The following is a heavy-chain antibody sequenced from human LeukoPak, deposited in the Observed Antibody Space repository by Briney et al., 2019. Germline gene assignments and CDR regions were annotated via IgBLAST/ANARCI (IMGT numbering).Heavy chain of an antibody. V-gene: IGHV4-39*01. Sequence: SETLSLTCTVSGGSISSSSYYWGWIRQPPGKGLEWIGSIYYSGSTYYNPSLKSRVTISVDTSKNQFSLKLSSVTAADTAVYYCARHGGLGLGWFDPWGQGTLVTVSS. J-gene: IGHJ5*02. CDR1: GGSISSSSYY. CDR3: ARHGGLGLGWFDP. D-gene: IGHD3-16*01. CDR2: IYYSGST.